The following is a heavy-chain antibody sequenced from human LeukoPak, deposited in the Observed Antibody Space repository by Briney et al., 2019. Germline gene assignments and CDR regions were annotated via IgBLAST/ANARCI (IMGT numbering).Heavy chain of an antibody. V-gene: IGHV4-38-2*02. CDR1: GYSISSGYY. Sequence: SETLSLTCAVSGYSISSGYYWGWIRQPPGKGLEWIGSIYHSGSTYYNPSLKSLGTISVDTSKNHFSLKLSSVTAADTAVYYCAREDSSGYYLDYWGQGTLVTVSS. D-gene: IGHD3-22*01. CDR2: IYHSGST. J-gene: IGHJ4*02. CDR3: AREDSSGYYLDY.